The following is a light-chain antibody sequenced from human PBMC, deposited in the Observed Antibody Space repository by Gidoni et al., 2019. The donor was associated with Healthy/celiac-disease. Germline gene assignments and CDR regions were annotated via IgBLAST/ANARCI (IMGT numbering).Light chain of an antibody. J-gene: IGKJ4*01. V-gene: IGKV1-39*01. Sequence: DIQMTQSPSSLSASVGDRVTITCRASQSISSYLNWYQQKPGKAPKLLIYAAPSLQSGVPSRFSGSGSGTDFTLTISSLQPEDFATYYCQQSYSTRLTFXGXTKVEIK. CDR3: QQSYSTRLT. CDR2: AAP. CDR1: QSISSY.